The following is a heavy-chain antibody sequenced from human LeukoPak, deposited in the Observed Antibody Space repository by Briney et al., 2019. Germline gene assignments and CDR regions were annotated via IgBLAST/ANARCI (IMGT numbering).Heavy chain of an antibody. CDR3: ARLDGIAAQSGWFDP. D-gene: IGHD6-6*01. J-gene: IGHJ5*02. Sequence: PSETLSLTCAVYGGSFSGYYWSWIRQPPGKGLEWIGEINHSGSTNYNPSLKSRVAISVDRSKNQFSLKLSSVTAADTAVYYCARLDGIAAQSGWFDPWGQGTLVTVSS. V-gene: IGHV4-34*01. CDR2: INHSGST. CDR1: GGSFSGYY.